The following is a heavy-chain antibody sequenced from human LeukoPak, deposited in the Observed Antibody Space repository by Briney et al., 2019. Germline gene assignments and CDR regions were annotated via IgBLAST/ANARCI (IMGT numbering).Heavy chain of an antibody. CDR2: IYSSGST. CDR1: GGSFNNYY. J-gene: IGHJ4*02. CDR3: ARGRGRLLLIDY. D-gene: IGHD2-15*01. V-gene: IGHV4-4*07. Sequence: SETLSLTCTVSGGSFNNYYWNWIRQPAGKGLEWIGRIYSSGSTDYNTSLRSRVTMSVDTPKNQFSLNLTSVTAADSAVYYCARGRGRLLLIDYWGQGTLVTVSS.